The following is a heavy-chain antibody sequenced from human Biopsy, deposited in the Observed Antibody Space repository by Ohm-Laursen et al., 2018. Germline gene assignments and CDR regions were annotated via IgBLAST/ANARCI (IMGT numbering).Heavy chain of an antibody. Sequence: TLSLTCTVSGVSINGGRYYWNWIRHHPGKGLEWIGNIFYSANTYYNPSLKSRVTISVDTSKNQFSLKLNSVTAADTAVYYCARGSNWNDWSFDYWGQGTVVTVPS. CDR3: ARGSNWNDWSFDY. D-gene: IGHD1-20*01. CDR2: IFYSANT. V-gene: IGHV4-31*03. CDR1: GVSINGGRYY. J-gene: IGHJ4*02.